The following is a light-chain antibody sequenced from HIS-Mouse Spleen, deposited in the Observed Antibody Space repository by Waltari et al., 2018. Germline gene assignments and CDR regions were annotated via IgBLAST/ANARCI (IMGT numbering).Light chain of an antibody. J-gene: IGLJ3*02. CDR1: NSNIGSNT. V-gene: IGLV1-44*01. CDR3: AAWDDSLNGWV. CDR2: SNN. Sequence: QSVLTQPPSASGTPGQRVTTSCSGSNSNIGSNTVNWYQQPPGTAPKLLIYSNNQRPSGVPDRFSGSKSGTSASLAISGLQSEDEADYYCAAWDDSLNGWVFGGGTKLTVL.